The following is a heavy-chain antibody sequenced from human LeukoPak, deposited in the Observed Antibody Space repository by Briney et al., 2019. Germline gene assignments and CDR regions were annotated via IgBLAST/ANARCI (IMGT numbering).Heavy chain of an antibody. CDR2: IKQDGSEK. J-gene: IGHJ4*02. CDR3: AKDQWDSSGYYPTYYFDY. D-gene: IGHD3-22*01. Sequence: PGGSLRLSCAASGFTFSSYWMSWVRQAPGKGLEWVANIKQDGSEKYYVDSVKGRFTISRDNSKNTLYLQMNSLRAEDTAVYYCAKDQWDSSGYYPTYYFDYWGQGTLVTVSS. CDR1: GFTFSSYW. V-gene: IGHV3-7*03.